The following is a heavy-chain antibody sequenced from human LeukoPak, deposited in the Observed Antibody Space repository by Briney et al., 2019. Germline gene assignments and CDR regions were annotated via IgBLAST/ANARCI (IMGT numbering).Heavy chain of an antibody. Sequence: SETLSLTCTVSGDSISSSKSNFWGWIRQPPGEGLEWIGRIYTSGSTNYNPSLKSRVTISVDTSKNQFSLKLSSVTAADTAVYYCARDAIVWYCSGGSCYTSLWGQGTLVTVSS. CDR1: GDSISSSKSNF. V-gene: IGHV4-39*07. J-gene: IGHJ4*02. D-gene: IGHD2-15*01. CDR3: ARDAIVWYCSGGSCYTSL. CDR2: IYTSGST.